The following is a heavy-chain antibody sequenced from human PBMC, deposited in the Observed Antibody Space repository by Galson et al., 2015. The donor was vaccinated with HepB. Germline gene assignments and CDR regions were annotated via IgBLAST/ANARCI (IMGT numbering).Heavy chain of an antibody. CDR1: GFTFSDHY. V-gene: IGHV3-72*01. CDR2: IRNKDNSYTT. J-gene: IGHJ3*02. Sequence: SLRLSCAASGFTFSDHYMDWVRQAPGKGLEWVGRIRNKDNSYTTEYAASVKGRFTISRDDSKNSLYLQMNSLKTEDTAVYYCARSYGSRSSFRDAFDIWGQGTMVTVSS. CDR3: ARSYGSRSSFRDAFDI. D-gene: IGHD3-10*01.